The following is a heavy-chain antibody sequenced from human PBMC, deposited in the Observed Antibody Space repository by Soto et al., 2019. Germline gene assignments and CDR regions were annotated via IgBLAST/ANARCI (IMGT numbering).Heavy chain of an antibody. V-gene: IGHV4-4*02. J-gene: IGHJ4*02. D-gene: IGHD2-2*01. CDR1: GGSISTNNW. Sequence: QVQLRESGPGLVHASGTLSLTCGVSGGSISTNNWWSWVRQPPGQGLEWIAEVYHSGSTNYNPSLTSRLTISIDKSKNQFSLRLTSVTAADSAVYYCARAKLCNTLSCPHSFDTWGQGTLVTVSS. CDR3: ARAKLCNTLSCPHSFDT. CDR2: VYHSGST.